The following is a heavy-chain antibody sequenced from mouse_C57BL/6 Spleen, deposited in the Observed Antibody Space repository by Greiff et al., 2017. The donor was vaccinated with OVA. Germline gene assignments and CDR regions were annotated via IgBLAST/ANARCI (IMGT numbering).Heavy chain of an antibody. CDR1: GYAFTNYL. CDR3: AREGVITTVVATWYFDV. Sequence: QVHVKQSGAELVRPGTSVKVSCKASGYAFTNYLIEWVKQRPGQGLEWIGVINPGSGGTNYNEKFKGKATLTADKSSSTAYMQLSSLTSEDSAVYFCAREGVITTVVATWYFDVWGTGTTVTVSS. D-gene: IGHD1-1*01. J-gene: IGHJ1*03. CDR2: INPGSGGT. V-gene: IGHV1-54*01.